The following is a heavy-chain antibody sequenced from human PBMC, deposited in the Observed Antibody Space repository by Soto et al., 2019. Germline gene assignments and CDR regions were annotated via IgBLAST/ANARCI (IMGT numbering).Heavy chain of an antibody. D-gene: IGHD6-13*01. CDR2: INAGNGNT. Sequence: ASVKVSCKASGYTFTSYAMHWVRQAPGQRLELMGWINAGNGNTKYSQKFQGRVTITRDTSASTAYMELSSLRSEDTAVYYCARRGKAAANTNLNWFDPWGQGTLVTVSS. CDR3: ARRGKAAANTNLNWFDP. V-gene: IGHV1-3*01. J-gene: IGHJ5*02. CDR1: GYTFTSYA.